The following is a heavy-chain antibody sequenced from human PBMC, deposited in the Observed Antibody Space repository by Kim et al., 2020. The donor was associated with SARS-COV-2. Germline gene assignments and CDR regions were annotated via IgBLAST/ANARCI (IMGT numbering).Heavy chain of an antibody. CDR2: ISSSSRYI. CDR3: ARGQWLVGGYDY. CDR1: GFTFSSYS. J-gene: IGHJ4*02. Sequence: GGSLRLSCAASGFTFSSYSMNWVRKAPGKGLEWVSSISSSSRYIYYAHSMKGRFTISRDNAKNSLYLQMNSLRAEDTAVYYCARGQWLVGGYDYWGQGT. D-gene: IGHD6-19*01. V-gene: IGHV3-21*01.